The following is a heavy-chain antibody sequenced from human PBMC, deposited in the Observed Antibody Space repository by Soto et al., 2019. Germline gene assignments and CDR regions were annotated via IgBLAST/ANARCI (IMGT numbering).Heavy chain of an antibody. Sequence: ASVKVSCKASGYTFTSYDINWVRQATGQGLEWMGWMNPNSGGTNYAQKFQGWVTMTRDTSISTAYMELSRLRSDDTAVYYCARGPLAITMIVAELEYWGQGTLVTVSS. CDR3: ARGPLAITMIVAELEY. CDR1: GYTFTSYD. D-gene: IGHD3-22*01. V-gene: IGHV1-2*04. J-gene: IGHJ4*02. CDR2: MNPNSGGT.